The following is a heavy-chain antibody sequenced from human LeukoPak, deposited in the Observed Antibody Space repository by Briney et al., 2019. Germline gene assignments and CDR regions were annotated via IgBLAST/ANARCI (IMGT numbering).Heavy chain of an antibody. J-gene: IGHJ3*02. Sequence: SETLSLTCTVSGYSISSGYYWGWIRQPPGKGLEWIGIIYHSGSTNYNPSLKSRVTMSVDTSKNQFSLKLSSVTALDTAVYYCARVGYYYDSTAFDIWGQGTMVTVSS. CDR3: ARVGYYYDSTAFDI. CDR1: GYSISSGYY. CDR2: IYHSGST. D-gene: IGHD3-22*01. V-gene: IGHV4-38-2*02.